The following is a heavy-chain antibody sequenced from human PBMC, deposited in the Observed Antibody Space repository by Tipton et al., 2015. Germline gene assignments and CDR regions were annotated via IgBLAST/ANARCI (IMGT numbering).Heavy chain of an antibody. V-gene: IGHV1-18*01. Sequence: QVQLVQSGAEVKKPGSSVKVSCKASGGTVFKYTITWVRQAPGQGLEWMGWISPYDGNTIYAQKFQGRVTMTTHTSTSTAYMDLKSLTSDDTALYYCARVGRHLPVNWFDPWGQGTLVTVSS. D-gene: IGHD3-16*01. CDR1: GGTVFKYT. CDR3: ARVGRHLPVNWFDP. CDR2: ISPYDGNT. J-gene: IGHJ5*02.